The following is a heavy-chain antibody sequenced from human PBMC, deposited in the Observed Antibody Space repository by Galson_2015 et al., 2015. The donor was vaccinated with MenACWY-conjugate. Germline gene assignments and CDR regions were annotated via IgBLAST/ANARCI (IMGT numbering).Heavy chain of an antibody. CDR3: ASLYSSGWYGGVDY. J-gene: IGHJ4*02. CDR2: ISSSSSTI. CDR1: GFTFSSYS. Sequence: SLRLSCAASGFTFSSYSMNWVRQAPGKGLEWVSYISSSSSTIYYADSVKGRFTISRDNAKNSLYLQMNSLRDEDTAVYYCASLYSSGWYGGVDYWGQGTLVTVSS. V-gene: IGHV3-48*02. D-gene: IGHD6-19*01.